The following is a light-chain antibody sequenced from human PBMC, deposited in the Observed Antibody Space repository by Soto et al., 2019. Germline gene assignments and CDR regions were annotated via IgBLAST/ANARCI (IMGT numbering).Light chain of an antibody. Sequence: IQLTQSPSSLSASVGDRVTITCRASQDISSYLGWYQQKPGKAPKLLIYAASTLQRGVPSRFSGSGSGTDFTLTISRMEPEDFAVYYCQQYHSSPRTFGQGTKVDIK. CDR1: QDISSY. CDR3: QQYHSSPRT. V-gene: IGKV1-9*01. CDR2: AAS. J-gene: IGKJ1*01.